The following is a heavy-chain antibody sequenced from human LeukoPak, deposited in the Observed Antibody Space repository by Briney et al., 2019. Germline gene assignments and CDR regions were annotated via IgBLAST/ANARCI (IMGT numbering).Heavy chain of an antibody. CDR1: GGSFSGFY. CDR3: ARRAYSYGDFDY. J-gene: IGHJ4*02. CDR2: IHHSGSY. Sequence: SETLSLTCAVSGGSFSGFYWTWIRQSPEKGLEWIGEIHHSGSYTNNPSLKSRVTISVDTSKNQFSLKLSSVTAADTAVYYCARRAYSYGDFDYWGQGTLVTVSS. D-gene: IGHD5-18*01. V-gene: IGHV4-34*01.